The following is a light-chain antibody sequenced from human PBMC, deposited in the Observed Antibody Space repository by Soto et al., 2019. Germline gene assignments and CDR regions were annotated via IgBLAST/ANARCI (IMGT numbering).Light chain of an antibody. V-gene: IGKV1-5*03. CDR2: KAS. Sequence: DIQMTQSPSTLSASVGDRVTITCRASQSITNWLAWYQRKPGKAPKLLIYKASSLESGVPSRFSGSGSGTEFTLTISGLQPDDFATYYCQQYDSYPLTFGGGTKVEI. J-gene: IGKJ4*01. CDR1: QSITNW. CDR3: QQYDSYPLT.